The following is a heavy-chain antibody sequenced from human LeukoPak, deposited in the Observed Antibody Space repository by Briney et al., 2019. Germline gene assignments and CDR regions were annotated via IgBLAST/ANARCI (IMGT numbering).Heavy chain of an antibody. CDR2: ISGDGGST. CDR1: GFIFDDYA. J-gene: IGHJ5*02. V-gene: IGHV3-43*02. D-gene: IGHD4-17*01. CDR3: AKDLGPSGAAWFDP. Sequence: PGGSLRLSCAASGFIFDDYAMHWVRQAPGKGLEWVSLISGDGGSTYTAASVKGRFTISRDNSKNSLYLQMYSLRTEDTALYHCAKDLGPSGAAWFDPWGQGTLVSVSS.